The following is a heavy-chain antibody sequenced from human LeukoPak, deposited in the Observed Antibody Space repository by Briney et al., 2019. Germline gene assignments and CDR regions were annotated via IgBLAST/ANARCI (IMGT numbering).Heavy chain of an antibody. D-gene: IGHD3-3*01. CDR3: ARHTRDFVDY. V-gene: IGHV5-51*01. Sequence: TGXXXKISCKGSGYSFTSYWIGWVRQMPGKGLEGMGIIYPGDSDTRYSPSFQGQVTISADKSISTAYLQWSSLKASDTAMYYCARHTRDFVDYWGQGTLVTVSS. J-gene: IGHJ4*02. CDR2: IYPGDSDT. CDR1: GYSFTSYW.